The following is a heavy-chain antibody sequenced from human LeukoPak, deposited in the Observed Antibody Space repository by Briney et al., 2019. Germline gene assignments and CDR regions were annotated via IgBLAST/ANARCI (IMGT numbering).Heavy chain of an antibody. D-gene: IGHD3-10*01. Sequence: PGGSLRLSCAASGFTFSSYAMSWSARLQGRGWSGSQLLVVVAVAHTVKGRVTISRDNSKNTLYLQMNSLRAEDTAVYYCARKAGYYYGSGDYWGQGTLVTVSS. CDR1: GFTFSSYA. CDR2: LVVVAVA. CDR3: ARKAGYYYGSGDY. V-gene: IGHV3-23*01. J-gene: IGHJ4*02.